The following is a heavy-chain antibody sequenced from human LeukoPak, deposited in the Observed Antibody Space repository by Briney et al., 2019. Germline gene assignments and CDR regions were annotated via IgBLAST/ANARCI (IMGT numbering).Heavy chain of an antibody. Sequence: GGSLRLSCAVSGITLSNYGMSWVRQAPGKGLEWVAGISGSGGSTNYADSVKGRFTIPRDNPKNTLYLQMNSLRAGDTAVYFCAKRGVVIRVILVGFHKEAYYFDSWGQGALVTVSS. CDR2: ISGSGGST. CDR3: AKRGVVIRVILVGFHKEAYYFDS. CDR1: GITLSNYG. D-gene: IGHD3-22*01. V-gene: IGHV3-23*01. J-gene: IGHJ4*02.